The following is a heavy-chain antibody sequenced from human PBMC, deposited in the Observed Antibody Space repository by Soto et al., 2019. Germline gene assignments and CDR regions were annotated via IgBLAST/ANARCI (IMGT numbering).Heavy chain of an antibody. CDR3: ARTERMIVVVRN. D-gene: IGHD3-22*01. V-gene: IGHV4-31*03. J-gene: IGHJ4*02. CDR2: IYYSGST. Sequence: QVQLQESGPGLVKPSQTLSLTCTVSGGSISSGGYYWSWIRQHPGKGLEWIGYIYYSGSTYYNPSLKSRVTISVDTSKNQFSLKLSSVTAADTAMYYCARTERMIVVVRNWGQGTLVTVSS. CDR1: GGSISSGGYY.